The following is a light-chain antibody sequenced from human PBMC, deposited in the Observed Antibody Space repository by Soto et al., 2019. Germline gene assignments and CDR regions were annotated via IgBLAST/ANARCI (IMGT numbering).Light chain of an antibody. CDR2: EVS. Sequence: QSALTQPASVSGSPGQSITISCTGTSSDVGGYNYVSWYQQYPGKAPKLMIYEVSNRPSGVSNRFSGSQSGNTASLTISGLQAEDEADYYCTSYTSNTTLVLGTGTKVTVL. CDR1: SSDVGGYNY. V-gene: IGLV2-14*01. CDR3: TSYTSNTTLV. J-gene: IGLJ1*01.